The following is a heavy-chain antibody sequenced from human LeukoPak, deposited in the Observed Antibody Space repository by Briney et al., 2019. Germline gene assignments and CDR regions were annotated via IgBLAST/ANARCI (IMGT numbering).Heavy chain of an antibody. V-gene: IGHV3-74*01. CDR1: GFTFSMYW. D-gene: IGHD5-18*01. J-gene: IGHJ4*02. Sequence: PGGSLRLSCAASGFTFSMYWMHWVRQAPGEGLVWVARTNGDETSTNYADSVKDRFTIFRDNAKNTVYLQMHSLRGEDTAVYYCAREHFGYSYEYWGQGTLVTVSS. CDR2: TNGDETST. CDR3: AREHFGYSYEY.